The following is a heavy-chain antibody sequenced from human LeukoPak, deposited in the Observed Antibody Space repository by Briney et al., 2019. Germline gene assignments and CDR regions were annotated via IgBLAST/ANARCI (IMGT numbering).Heavy chain of an antibody. CDR3: VRTYYYDSSGPPFDL. CDR1: GYTFIDYY. D-gene: IGHD3-22*01. J-gene: IGHJ2*01. Sequence: ASVKVSCKASGYTFIDYYMHWVRQAPGQGLEWMGWINPKSGGTNYAQKFQGRVTMTRDTSISTAFMELSRLRSDDTAMYYCVRTYYYDSSGPPFDLWGRGTLVTVSS. V-gene: IGHV1-2*02. CDR2: INPKSGGT.